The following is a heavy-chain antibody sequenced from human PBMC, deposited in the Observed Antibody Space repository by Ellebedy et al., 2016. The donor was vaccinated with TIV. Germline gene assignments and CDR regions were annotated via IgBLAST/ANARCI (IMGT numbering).Heavy chain of an antibody. CDR2: ISGSGANT. CDR3: ARHSRGGTFGLVYHFDY. Sequence: GGSLRLXXAASGFTFSSYAMSWVRQDPGKGLQWVSAISGSGANTYYADSVKGRFTISKDTSKNTLGLQMNSLRAEDTAVYYCARHSRGGTFGLVYHFDYWGQGTLVTVSS. J-gene: IGHJ4*02. D-gene: IGHD3/OR15-3a*01. V-gene: IGHV3-23*01. CDR1: GFTFSSYA.